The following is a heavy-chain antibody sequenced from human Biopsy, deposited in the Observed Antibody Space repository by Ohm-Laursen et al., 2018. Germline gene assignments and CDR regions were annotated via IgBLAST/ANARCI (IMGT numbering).Heavy chain of an antibody. Sequence: GTLSPTCVVSGGPFSDYYWTWIRQPPGKGLEWIGEINHSGRTNYNPSLKSRVTISVDTSKNQFSLKVRSVTAADTAVYYCVRGVDYYDPYHYYALDVWGQGTTVTVSS. CDR1: GGPFSDYY. CDR3: VRGVDYYDPYHYYALDV. CDR2: INHSGRT. D-gene: IGHD3-22*01. V-gene: IGHV4-34*01. J-gene: IGHJ6*02.